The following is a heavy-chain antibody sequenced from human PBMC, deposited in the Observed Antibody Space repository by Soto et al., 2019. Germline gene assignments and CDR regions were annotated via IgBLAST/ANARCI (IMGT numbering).Heavy chain of an antibody. Sequence: GGSLRLSCAASGFTFSSYSMNWVRQAPGKGLEWVSSISSSSSYIYYADSVKGRFTISRDNAKNSLYLQMNSLRAEDTAVYYCVRDMGDTIFGVVIIDHYYYYGMDVWGQGTTVTVSS. J-gene: IGHJ6*02. CDR3: VRDMGDTIFGVVIIDHYYYYGMDV. D-gene: IGHD3-3*01. V-gene: IGHV3-21*01. CDR1: GFTFSSYS. CDR2: ISSSSSYI.